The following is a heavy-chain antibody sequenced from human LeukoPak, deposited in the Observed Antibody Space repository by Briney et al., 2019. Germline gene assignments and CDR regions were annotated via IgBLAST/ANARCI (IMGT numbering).Heavy chain of an antibody. CDR2: ISSSSSVI. Sequence: GGSLRLSCAASGFSFSSNPMSWVRQAPGKGLEWVLYISSSSSVIQYADSVKGRFTISRDNAKNSLYLHMNSLRDEDTAVYYCARDPQHSWFDPWGQGTLVTVSS. V-gene: IGHV3-48*02. J-gene: IGHJ5*02. CDR3: ARDPQHSWFDP. CDR1: GFSFSSNP.